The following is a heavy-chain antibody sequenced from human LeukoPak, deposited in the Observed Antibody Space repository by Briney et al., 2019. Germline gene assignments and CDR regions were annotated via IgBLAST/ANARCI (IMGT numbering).Heavy chain of an antibody. CDR3: AREAEAFDI. CDR2: ISYDGSNE. Sequence: GGSLRLSCAASGFTFSRYAMHWVRQTPGKGLEWVAVISYDGSNEYYTDSVKGRFTISRDNSKNTLYLQMNSLRPEDTAVYYCAREAEAFDIWGQGTLVTVSS. V-gene: IGHV3-30-3*01. J-gene: IGHJ3*02. CDR1: GFTFSRYA.